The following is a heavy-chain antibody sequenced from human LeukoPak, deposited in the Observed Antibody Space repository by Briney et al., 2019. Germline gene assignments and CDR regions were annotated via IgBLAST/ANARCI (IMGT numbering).Heavy chain of an antibody. J-gene: IGHJ4*02. CDR2: ISAYNDYT. CDR1: GYTFTNYG. Sequence: GASVKVSCKASGYTFTNYGFSWMRQAPGQGLEWMGWISAYNDYTNYAQKLQGRVTMTTDTPTSTAYMELRSLRSDDAAVYYCARDLTHRRYYDNSGYQIVPAFWGQGTLVTVSS. D-gene: IGHD3-22*01. V-gene: IGHV1-18*01. CDR3: ARDLTHRRYYDNSGYQIVPAF.